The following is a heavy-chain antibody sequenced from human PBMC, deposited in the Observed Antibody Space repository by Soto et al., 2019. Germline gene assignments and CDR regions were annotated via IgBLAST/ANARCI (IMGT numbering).Heavy chain of an antibody. J-gene: IGHJ4*02. CDR2: ISGSGGST. Sequence: EVQLLESGGGLVQPGGSLRLSCAASGFTFSSYAMSWVRQAPGKGLEWVSAISGSGGSTYYADSVKGRFTISRDNSKNTLYLQMNSLRAEDRAVYYCAKDWNYYGSGSYYYWGQGTLVTVSS. CDR3: AKDWNYYGSGSYYY. V-gene: IGHV3-23*01. CDR1: GFTFSSYA. D-gene: IGHD3-10*01.